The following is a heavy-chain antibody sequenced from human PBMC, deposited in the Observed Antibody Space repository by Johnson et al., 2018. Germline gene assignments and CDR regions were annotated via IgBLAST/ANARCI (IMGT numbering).Heavy chain of an antibody. Sequence: EVQLVESGGGLVQPGGSLRLSCAASGFSFVSYAMGWVRQAPGKGLEWVSSIHPSGGTTDYAYSVKGRFIISRDNSENTLYLQMNSLRGEDTAVYYCVRTTYYDYIWGSYMYYFDHWGQGTLVTVSS. CDR3: VRTTYYDYIWGSYMYYFDH. CDR2: IHPSGGTT. J-gene: IGHJ4*02. CDR1: GFSFVSYA. V-gene: IGHV3-23*04. D-gene: IGHD3-16*01.